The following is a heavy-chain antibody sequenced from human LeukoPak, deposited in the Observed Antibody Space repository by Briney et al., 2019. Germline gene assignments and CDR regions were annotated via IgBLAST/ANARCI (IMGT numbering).Heavy chain of an antibody. CDR3: AREKAYYDSSGYYSLFDY. Sequence: PGGSLRLSCAASGFTFNSYWMSWVRQAPGKGLEWVANIRQDGSEKYYVDSVKGRFAISRDNAKNSLYLQMNSLRAEDTAVYYCAREKAYYDSSGYYSLFDYWGQGTLVTVSS. V-gene: IGHV3-7*03. J-gene: IGHJ4*02. CDR2: IRQDGSEK. CDR1: GFTFNSYW. D-gene: IGHD3-22*01.